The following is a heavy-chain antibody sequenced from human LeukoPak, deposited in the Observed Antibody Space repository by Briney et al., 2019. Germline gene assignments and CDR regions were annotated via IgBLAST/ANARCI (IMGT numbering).Heavy chain of an antibody. CDR2: ISAYNGNT. J-gene: IGHJ4*02. D-gene: IGHD3-3*01. Sequence: GASVKVSCKASGYTFTSYDISWVRQAPGQGLEWMGWISAYNGNTNYAQKLQGRVTMTTDTSTSTAYMELRSLRSDDTAVYYCARVMSENPNERDFWSGYYTLYYFDYWGQGTLVTVSS. V-gene: IGHV1-18*01. CDR3: ARVMSENPNERDFWSGYYTLYYFDY. CDR1: GYTFTSYD.